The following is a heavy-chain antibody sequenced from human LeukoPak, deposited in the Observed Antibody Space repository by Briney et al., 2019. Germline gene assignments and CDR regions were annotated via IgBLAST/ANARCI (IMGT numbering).Heavy chain of an antibody. Sequence: GESLKISCQGSGYRFTSYWIGWVRQLPGKGLEWMGIIYPGDSDTRYSPSFQGQVTISADKSISTAYLQWSSLKASDTAMYYCARHSPMGFGELLTLDYWGQGTLVTVSS. CDR1: GYRFTSYW. J-gene: IGHJ4*02. V-gene: IGHV5-51*01. CDR2: IYPGDSDT. CDR3: ARHSPMGFGELLTLDY. D-gene: IGHD3-10*01.